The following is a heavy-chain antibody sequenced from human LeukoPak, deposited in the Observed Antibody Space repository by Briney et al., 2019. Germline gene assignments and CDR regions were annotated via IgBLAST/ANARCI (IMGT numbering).Heavy chain of an antibody. Sequence: PSGTLSLTCAVSGGSISSNSWWSWVRQPPGKGLEWIGQIYDKGNVDYTPSLKSRVTISLDKSKNQFSLKLSSVTAADTAVYYCARSITAYYYYGMDVWGQGTTVTVSS. D-gene: IGHD1-14*01. J-gene: IGHJ6*02. CDR3: ARSITAYYYYGMDV. V-gene: IGHV4-4*02. CDR2: IYDKGNV. CDR1: GGSISSNSW.